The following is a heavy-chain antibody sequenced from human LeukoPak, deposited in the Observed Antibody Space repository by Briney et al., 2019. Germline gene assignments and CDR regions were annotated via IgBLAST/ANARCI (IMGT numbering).Heavy chain of an antibody. Sequence: GGSLRLSCAASGFTFNSYAMSWVRQAPGKGLEWISGTNARGDRTYYVDAVKGRFSISRDSSKNTLDLQMNGLSAEDTAVYYCTKGSYTTSGNGRHFDVWGRGALVTVSS. CDR1: GFTFNSYA. D-gene: IGHD1-1*01. V-gene: IGHV3-23*01. CDR2: TNARGDRT. CDR3: TKGSYTTSGNGRHFDV. J-gene: IGHJ2*01.